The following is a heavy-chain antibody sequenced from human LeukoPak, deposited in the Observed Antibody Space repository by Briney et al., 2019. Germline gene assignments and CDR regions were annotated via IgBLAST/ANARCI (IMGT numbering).Heavy chain of an antibody. V-gene: IGHV1-2*02. Sequence: GASVKVSCKASGYTFTGYYMHWVRQAPGQGLEWMGWINPNSGGTNYAQKFQGRVTMTRDTSISTAYMELSRLRSDDTAVYYCARDDTGYSSGWKYYYYYYMDVWGKGTTVTVSS. CDR2: INPNSGGT. D-gene: IGHD6-19*01. J-gene: IGHJ6*03. CDR1: GYTFTGYY. CDR3: ARDDTGYSSGWKYYYYYYMDV.